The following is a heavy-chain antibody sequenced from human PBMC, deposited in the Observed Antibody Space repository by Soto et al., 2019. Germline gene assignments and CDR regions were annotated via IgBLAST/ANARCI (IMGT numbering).Heavy chain of an antibody. Sequence: EVQLLESGGGLVQPGGSLRLSCAASGFTFSSYAMNWVRQAPGKGLEWVSAISGSAATTHFADSVKGRFTISRDNSKNTLYLQVNSLRAEDTAVYYCASDRSDYESSGSYAPPYGGKGTLVTVSS. V-gene: IGHV3-23*01. D-gene: IGHD3-22*01. CDR1: GFTFSSYA. CDR3: ASDRSDYESSGSYAPPY. CDR2: ISGSAATT. J-gene: IGHJ4*02.